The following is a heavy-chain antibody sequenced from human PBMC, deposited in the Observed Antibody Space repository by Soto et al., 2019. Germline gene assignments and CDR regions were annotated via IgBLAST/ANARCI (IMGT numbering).Heavy chain of an antibody. V-gene: IGHV5-10-1*01. Sequence: PGESLKISCKGSGYSFTSYWISWVRQMPWKGLEWMGRIDPSDSYTNYSPSFQGHVPISADKSISTAYLQWSSLKASDTAMYYCASMHYDFWSGSYYGMDVWGQVTTVIFSS. J-gene: IGHJ6*02. CDR1: GYSFTSYW. CDR2: IDPSDSYT. D-gene: IGHD3-3*01. CDR3: ASMHYDFWSGSYYGMDV.